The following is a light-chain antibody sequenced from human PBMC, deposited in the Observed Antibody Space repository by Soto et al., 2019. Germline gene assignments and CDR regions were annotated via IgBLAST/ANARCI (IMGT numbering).Light chain of an antibody. Sequence: SVLTQPPPASGTPGPRGTLSCSGSRSKIGSNSVNWYQQLPGAAPKLLIYSNNQRPSGVPDRFSGSKSGTSASLAISGLQSEDEADYYCAAWDDSLNGREVFGTGTKVTVL. CDR2: SNN. V-gene: IGLV1-44*01. CDR1: RSKIGSNS. J-gene: IGLJ1*01. CDR3: AAWDDSLNGREV.